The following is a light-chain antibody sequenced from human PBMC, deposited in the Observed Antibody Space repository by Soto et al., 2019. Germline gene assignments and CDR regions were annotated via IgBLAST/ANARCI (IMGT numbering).Light chain of an antibody. Sequence: DIQLTQSPSFLSASVGDGITISCRASQGISSYLAWYQQKPGKAPKLLIHTASNLQSGVPSRFSGSGAGAEFTLTISSLQPEDFATYYCQQRHSYPITFGQGTRLEIK. CDR1: QGISSY. CDR2: TAS. V-gene: IGKV1-9*01. J-gene: IGKJ5*01. CDR3: QQRHSYPIT.